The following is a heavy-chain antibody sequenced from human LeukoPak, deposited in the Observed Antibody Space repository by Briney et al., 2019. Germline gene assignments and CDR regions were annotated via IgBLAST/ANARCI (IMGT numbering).Heavy chain of an antibody. J-gene: IGHJ5*02. Sequence: SETLSLTCTVSGGSISSSGYYWGWIRQPPGTGLAWIGSIDYSGSTYYNPSLKNRVTISVDASKKRFSLKLSSVTVADTAVYYCARGRGYSYGFWFDPWGQGTLVTVSS. CDR2: IDYSGST. D-gene: IGHD5-18*01. CDR3: ARGRGYSYGFWFDP. V-gene: IGHV4-39*01. CDR1: GGSISSSGYY.